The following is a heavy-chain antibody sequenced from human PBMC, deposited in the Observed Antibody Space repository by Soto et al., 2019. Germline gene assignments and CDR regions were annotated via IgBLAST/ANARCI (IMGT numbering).Heavy chain of an antibody. CDR3: ATYPPVVAATVDAFDI. D-gene: IGHD2-15*01. CDR1: GFTFSSYS. J-gene: IGHJ3*02. Sequence: GGSLRLSCAASGFTFSSYSMNWVRQAPGEGLEWVSSISSSSSYIYYADSVKGRFTISRGNSKNTLYLQMNSLRAEDTAVYYCATYPPVVAATVDAFDIWGQGTMVTVSS. V-gene: IGHV3-21*04. CDR2: ISSSSSYI.